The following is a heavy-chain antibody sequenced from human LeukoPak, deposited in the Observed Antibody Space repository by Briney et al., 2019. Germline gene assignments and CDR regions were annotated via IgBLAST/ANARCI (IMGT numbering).Heavy chain of an antibody. Sequence: GGCLRLSCAASGFTFSSYGMHGVREAPGKGLEWGAVISYEGSNKYYADSVKGRFTISRDNSKNTLYLQMNTLRAEDTAVYFCEKDLLWFWEPYIGAGMDVWGQGTTVTVSS. CDR3: EKDLLWFWEPYIGAGMDV. J-gene: IGHJ6*02. D-gene: IGHD3-10*01. V-gene: IGHV3-30*18. CDR2: ISYEGSNK. CDR1: GFTFSSYG.